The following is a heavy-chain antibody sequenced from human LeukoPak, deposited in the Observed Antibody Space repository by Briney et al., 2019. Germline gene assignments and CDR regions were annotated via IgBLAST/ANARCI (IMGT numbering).Heavy chain of an antibody. CDR3: ARDGGDYFDY. V-gene: IGHV1-46*01. D-gene: IGHD2-21*01. CDR1: GYTFTSYY. Sequence: GASVKVSCKASGYTFTSYYMHWVRQAPGQGLEWMGIINPSGGSTSYAQKFQGRVTMTTDTSTSTAYMELRSLRSDDTAVYYCARDGGDYFDYWGQGTLVTVSS. CDR2: INPSGGST. J-gene: IGHJ4*02.